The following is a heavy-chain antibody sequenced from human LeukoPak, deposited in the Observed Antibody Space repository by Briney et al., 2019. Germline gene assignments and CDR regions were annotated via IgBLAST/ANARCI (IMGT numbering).Heavy chain of an antibody. D-gene: IGHD4-17*01. CDR2: ISWNSGSI. J-gene: IGHJ4*02. CDR3: AKARSSTVTTALVDY. Sequence: PGGSLRLSCAASGFTFDDYAMHWVRQAPGKGLEGVSGISWNSGSIGYADSVKGRFTISRDNAKNSLYLQMNSLRAEDTALYYCAKARSSTVTTALVDYWGQGTLVTVSS. CDR1: GFTFDDYA. V-gene: IGHV3-9*01.